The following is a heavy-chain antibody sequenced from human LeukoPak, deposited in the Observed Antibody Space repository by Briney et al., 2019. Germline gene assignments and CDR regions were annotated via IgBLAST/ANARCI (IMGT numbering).Heavy chain of an antibody. CDR1: GGTFSSYA. J-gene: IGHJ3*02. D-gene: IGHD5-24*01. V-gene: IGHV7-4-1*02. CDR3: AREEMATNEGAFGI. CDR2: INTNTGNP. Sequence: GASVKVSCKASGGTFSSYAISWVRQAPGQGLEWMGWINTNTGNPTYAQGFTGRFVFSLDTSVSTAYLQISSLKAEDTAVYYCAREEMATNEGAFGIWGQGTMVTVSS.